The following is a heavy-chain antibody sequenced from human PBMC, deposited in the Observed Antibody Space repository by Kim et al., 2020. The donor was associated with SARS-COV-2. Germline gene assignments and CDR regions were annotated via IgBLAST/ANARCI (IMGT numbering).Heavy chain of an antibody. J-gene: IGHJ4*02. CDR3: ARRTGGYSYGSFDL. D-gene: IGHD5-18*01. CDR1: GFSRVPCCFY. V-gene: IGHV4-39*01. CDR2: IYHSGST. Sequence: SETLSLTCTVSGFSRVPCCFYWGLIRQPPGKGLEWIGSIYHSGSTFYYPSLKSRVTISVDTSKNQFSVKVRSVTAADTAVYFCARRTGGYSYGSFDLWGQGTLVAVSS.